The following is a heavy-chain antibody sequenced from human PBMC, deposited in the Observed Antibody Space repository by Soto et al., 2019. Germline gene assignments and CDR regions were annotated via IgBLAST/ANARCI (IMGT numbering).Heavy chain of an antibody. J-gene: IGHJ4*02. CDR2: VSYDGSYK. V-gene: IGHV3-30*18. D-gene: IGHD6-6*01. CDR1: GFTFSDYG. CDR3: AKEMYPRTVLDSSSPWGAY. Sequence: QVQLVESGGGVAQPGRSLRHSCAVSGFTFSDYGMHWVRQAPGKGLEWVAVVSYDGSYKYYADSVKGRFTVSRDLSGNTLFLQMNSLRLEDTAVYFCAKEMYPRTVLDSSSPWGAYWGPGTLVAVSS.